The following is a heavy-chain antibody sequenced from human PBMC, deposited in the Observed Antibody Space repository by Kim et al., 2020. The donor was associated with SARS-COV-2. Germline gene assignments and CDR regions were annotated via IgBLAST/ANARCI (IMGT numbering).Heavy chain of an antibody. CDR2: LYYSGST. D-gene: IGHD6-19*01. CDR1: GGSISSSSYY. J-gene: IGHJ6*01. CDR3: ARHVSSGWSPMGYYYG. Sequence: SETLSLTCTVSGGSISSSSYYWGWIRQPPGKGLVWIGSLYYSGSTYYNPSLNSRVTISVDTSKNQFSLKLSSVTAAATALYYCARHVSSGWSPMGYYYG. V-gene: IGHV4-39*01.